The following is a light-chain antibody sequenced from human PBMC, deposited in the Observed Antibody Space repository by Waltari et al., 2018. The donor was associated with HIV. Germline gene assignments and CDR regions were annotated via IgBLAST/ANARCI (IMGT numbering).Light chain of an antibody. CDR1: VLPKHY. CDR3: QSGDSSAPYV. Sequence: SYELTQPPSVSVSPGQTARLTCSGDVLPKHYVYWYQQKPGQAPVLVIYKDSERPSGIPERFSGSSSGTTVTLTISGVQAEDEADYYCQSGDSSAPYVFGTGTKVTVL. J-gene: IGLJ1*01. CDR2: KDS. V-gene: IGLV3-25*03.